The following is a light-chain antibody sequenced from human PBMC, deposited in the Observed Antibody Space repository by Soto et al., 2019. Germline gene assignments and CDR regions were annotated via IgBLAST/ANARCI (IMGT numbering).Light chain of an antibody. V-gene: IGKV3-15*01. CDR1: QSVDNN. Sequence: ETVLTQSPATLSVSPGERATLSCRASQSVDNNLAWYQQKPGQAPRLLIYGASTRATGIPARFRGSGSGTDFTPTISSLQSEDFAVYFCQQFYTWPQTFGHGTKVDIK. J-gene: IGKJ1*01. CDR3: QQFYTWPQT. CDR2: GAS.